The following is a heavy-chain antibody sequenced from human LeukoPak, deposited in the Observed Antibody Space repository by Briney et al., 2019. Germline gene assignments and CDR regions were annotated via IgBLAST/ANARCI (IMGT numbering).Heavy chain of an antibody. J-gene: IGHJ4*02. D-gene: IGHD6-19*01. CDR1: GGSFSGYY. CDR3: ARCKGTVAGSDY. CDR2: INHSGST. V-gene: IGHV4-34*01. Sequence: PSETLSLTCAVYGGSFSGYYWSWIRQPPGKGLEWIGEINHSGSTNYNPSLKSRVTISVDTSKNQFSLKLSSVTAADTAVYYCARCKGTVAGSDYWGQGTLVTVSS.